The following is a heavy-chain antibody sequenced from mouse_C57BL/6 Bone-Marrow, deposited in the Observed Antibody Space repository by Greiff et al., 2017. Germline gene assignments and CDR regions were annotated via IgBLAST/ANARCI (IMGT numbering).Heavy chain of an antibody. CDR2: IHPNSGST. CDR3: EREGETTVVSEDD. J-gene: IGHJ2*01. D-gene: IGHD1-1*01. CDR1: GYTFTSYW. Sequence: QVQLQQPGAELVKPGASVKLSCTASGYTFTSYWMHWVKQRPGQGLEWIGMIHPNSGSTTYNEKFKSKATLTVDKSASTAYMQLSSLTSEDSAVYYCEREGETTVVSEDDWGQGTTLTVSS. V-gene: IGHV1-64*01.